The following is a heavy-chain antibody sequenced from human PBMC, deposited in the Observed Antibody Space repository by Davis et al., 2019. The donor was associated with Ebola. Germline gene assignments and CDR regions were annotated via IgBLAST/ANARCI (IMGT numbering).Heavy chain of an antibody. Sequence: GESLKISCAASGFTFSSYAMSWVRQAPGKGLEWVAVIWYDGSNKYYADSVKGRFTISRDNSKNTLYLQMNSLRAEDTAVYYCARADYCSGGSCYRYYYYGMDVWGQGTTVTVSS. V-gene: IGHV3-33*08. D-gene: IGHD2-15*01. CDR2: IWYDGSNK. J-gene: IGHJ6*02. CDR1: GFTFSSYA. CDR3: ARADYCSGGSCYRYYYYGMDV.